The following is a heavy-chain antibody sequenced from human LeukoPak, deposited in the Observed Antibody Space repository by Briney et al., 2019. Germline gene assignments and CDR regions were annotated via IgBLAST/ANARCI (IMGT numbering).Heavy chain of an antibody. D-gene: IGHD6-13*01. J-gene: IGHJ5*02. V-gene: IGHV4-59*01. CDR3: ARGPEYSSSWYSWFDP. Sequence: PSETLSLTCTVSGGSISSYYWSWIRQPPGKGLEWIGYIYYSGSTNYNPSLKSRVTISVDTSKNQFSLKLSSVTAADTAVYYCARGPEYSSSWYSWFDPWGQGTLVTVSS. CDR2: IYYSGST. CDR1: GGSISSYY.